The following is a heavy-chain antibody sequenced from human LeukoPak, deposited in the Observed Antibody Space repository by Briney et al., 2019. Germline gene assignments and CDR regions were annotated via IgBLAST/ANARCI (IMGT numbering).Heavy chain of an antibody. CDR3: ARDSSSCSTSCYPDYYGMDV. V-gene: IGHV3-53*01. D-gene: IGHD2-2*01. Sequence: WGSLRLSCAASGFTVSSNYMSWVRQAPGKGLEWVSVIYSGGGTYYADSVKGRFTISRDNSKNTLYLQMNSLRAEDTAVYYCARDSSSCSTSCYPDYYGMDVWGKGTTVTVSS. CDR1: GFTVSSNY. CDR2: IYSGGGT. J-gene: IGHJ6*04.